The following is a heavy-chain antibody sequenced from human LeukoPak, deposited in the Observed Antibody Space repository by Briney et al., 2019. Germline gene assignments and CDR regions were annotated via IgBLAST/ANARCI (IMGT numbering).Heavy chain of an antibody. Sequence: LPGGSLRLSCAASGFTFSSYWMSWVRQAPGKGLEWVANIKQDGSEKYYVDSVKGRFIISRDNAKTSLYLHMNSLRDEDTAVYYCARGSVYYDILTGYYSYWGQGALVTVSS. CDR3: ARGSVYYDILTGYYSY. V-gene: IGHV3-7*03. CDR1: GFTFSSYW. CDR2: IKQDGSEK. J-gene: IGHJ4*02. D-gene: IGHD3-9*01.